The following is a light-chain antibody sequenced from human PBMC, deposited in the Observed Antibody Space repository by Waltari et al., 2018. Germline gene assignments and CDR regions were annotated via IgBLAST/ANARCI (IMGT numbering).Light chain of an antibody. J-gene: IGLJ1*01. Sequence: QSALTQPASVSGSPGQSITISCTGTSSDVGGYNYVSWYQQHPGKAPKLMIYDVSKRPSGVSIRFSGSKSGNTAALTISGLQAEDEADYYCSSYTSSSSLYVFGTGTKVTVL. CDR2: DVS. CDR3: SSYTSSSSLYV. CDR1: SSDVGGYNY. V-gene: IGLV2-14*01.